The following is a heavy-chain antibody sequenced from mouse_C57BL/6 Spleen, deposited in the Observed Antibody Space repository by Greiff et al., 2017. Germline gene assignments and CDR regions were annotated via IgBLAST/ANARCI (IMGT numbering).Heavy chain of an antibody. Sequence: DVKLVESGAELVRPGASVKLSCTASGFNIKAYYMPWVKQRPDQGLEWIGSIDPEDGDTEYAPKFPGKATMTADTSSNTAYLQLSSLTSEDTAVYYCTPISAEVAGTNYWGQGTTRTVSS. CDR1: GFNIKAYY. D-gene: IGHD1-1*01. V-gene: IGHV14-1*01. CDR2: IDPEDGDT. CDR3: TPISAEVAGTNY. J-gene: IGHJ2*01.